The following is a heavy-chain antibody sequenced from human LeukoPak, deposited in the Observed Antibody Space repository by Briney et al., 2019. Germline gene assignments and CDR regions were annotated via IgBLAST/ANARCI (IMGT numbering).Heavy chain of an antibody. D-gene: IGHD1-26*01. CDR1: GFTFSRYW. CDR3: VRVGSDSGSYYDY. J-gene: IGHJ4*02. Sequence: GGSLRLSCAASGFTFSRYWMQWVRQAPGKGLVWVSRINSDGSSTSYADSVKGRFTTSRDNAKNTLYLQMNGLRAEDAAVYYCVRVGSDSGSYYDYWGQGTLVTVSS. V-gene: IGHV3-74*01. CDR2: INSDGSST.